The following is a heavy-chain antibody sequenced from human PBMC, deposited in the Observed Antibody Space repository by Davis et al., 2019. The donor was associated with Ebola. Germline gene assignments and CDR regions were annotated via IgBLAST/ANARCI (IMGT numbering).Heavy chain of an antibody. Sequence: AASVKVSCKASGYTFTSYDINWVRQATGQGLEWMGWMNPNSGNTGYAQKFQGRVTMTEDTSTDTAYMELSSLKSDDTAIYYCTTDWSGGNWFDPWGQGTLVTVSS. V-gene: IGHV1-8*01. CDR3: TTDWSGGNWFDP. J-gene: IGHJ5*02. D-gene: IGHD1-1*01. CDR1: GYTFTSYD. CDR2: MNPNSGNT.